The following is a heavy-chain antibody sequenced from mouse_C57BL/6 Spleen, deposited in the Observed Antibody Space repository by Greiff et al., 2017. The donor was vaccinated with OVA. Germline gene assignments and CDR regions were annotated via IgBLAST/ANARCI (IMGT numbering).Heavy chain of an antibody. J-gene: IGHJ2*01. CDR2: IWTGGGT. Sequence: QVQLKQSGPGLVAPSQSLSITCTVSGFSLTSYAISWVRQPPGKGLEWLGVIWTGGGTNYNSALKSRLSISKDNSKSQVFLKMNSLQTDDTARYYCARYYYGSSYEYFDYWGQGTTLTVSS. CDR3: ARYYYGSSYEYFDY. CDR1: GFSLTSYA. D-gene: IGHD1-1*01. V-gene: IGHV2-9-1*01.